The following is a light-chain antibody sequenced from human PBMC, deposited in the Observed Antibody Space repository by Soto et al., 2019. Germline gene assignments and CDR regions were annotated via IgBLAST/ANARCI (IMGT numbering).Light chain of an antibody. J-gene: IGKJ1*01. CDR2: KAS. V-gene: IGKV1-5*03. CDR3: QQYNSYWT. CDR1: QSISSW. Sequence: DIKMTQSPSTLSASVGDRVTITCRASQSISSWLAWYQQKPGKAPNLLIYKASSLEGGVPSRFSGSGSGTEFTLTISSLQADDFATYYCQQYNSYWTFGQGTKVEIK.